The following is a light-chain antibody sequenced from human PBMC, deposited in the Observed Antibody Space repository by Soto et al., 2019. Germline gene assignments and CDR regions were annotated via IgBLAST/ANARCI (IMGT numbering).Light chain of an antibody. CDR1: QPINTK. V-gene: IGKV3-15*01. J-gene: IGKJ2*01. CDR3: QEYYKWPQST. Sequence: VVVTQSPATLSVSPGERVILSCRTSQPINTKLAWYQQRRGQVPRLLFYDASTRANGVPARFSGSGFGTDVSITINSLLSEDSALYSYQEYYKWPQSTFGQGTRVEIK. CDR2: DAS.